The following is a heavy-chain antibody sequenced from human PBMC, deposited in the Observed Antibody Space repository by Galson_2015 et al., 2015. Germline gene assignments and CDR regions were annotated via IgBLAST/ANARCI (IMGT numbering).Heavy chain of an antibody. CDR3: ARVSGGNRRFDY. Sequence: SLRLSCAASGFTLRNYNLNWVRQAPGKGLEWVSYISSTIIYYAESVKGRFTISRDNAKNSLYLQMKSLRANDTAVYYCARVSGGNRRFDYWGQGPLVTVSS. D-gene: IGHD2-15*01. CDR1: GFTLRNYN. V-gene: IGHV3-48*01. J-gene: IGHJ4*02. CDR2: ISSTII.